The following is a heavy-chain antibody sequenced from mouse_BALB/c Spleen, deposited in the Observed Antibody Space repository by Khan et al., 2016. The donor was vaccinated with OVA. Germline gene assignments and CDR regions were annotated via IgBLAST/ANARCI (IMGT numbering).Heavy chain of an antibody. D-gene: IGHD2-10*01. CDR1: GFSLTKYG. V-gene: IGHV2-9*02. J-gene: IGHJ4*01. CDR3: VRETAYYGSYEAMDY. Sequence: QVQLKESGPGLVAPSQSLSVTCTVSGFSLTKYGVHWVRQPPGKGLEWLGVIWAGGSTNYNSALMSRLSIRKDNSRNQVFLKLNGLQTDDTAMYYCVRETAYYGSYEAMDYWGQGTSVTVSS. CDR2: IWAGGST.